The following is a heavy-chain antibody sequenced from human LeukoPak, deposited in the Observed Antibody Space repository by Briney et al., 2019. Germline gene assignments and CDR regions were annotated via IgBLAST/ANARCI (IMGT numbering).Heavy chain of an antibody. V-gene: IGHV3-30*18. Sequence: GRSLRLSCAASGFTFSMYGTHWVRQAPGKGLEWVAVIANDGKTTYYADSVKGRFTISRDNSKNTLYLQMNSLRAEDTAVYYCAKGGGSSSWYYFDYWGQGTLVTVSS. CDR3: AKGGGSSSWYYFDY. CDR2: IANDGKTT. CDR1: GFTFSMYG. D-gene: IGHD6-13*01. J-gene: IGHJ4*02.